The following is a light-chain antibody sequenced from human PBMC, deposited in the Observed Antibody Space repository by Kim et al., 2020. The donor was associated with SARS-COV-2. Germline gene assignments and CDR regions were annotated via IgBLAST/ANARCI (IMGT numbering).Light chain of an antibody. CDR3: SSYAGSSSLV. CDR1: SSDVGGYNY. J-gene: IGLJ3*02. CDR2: DVS. Sequence: GQSVTISCSGTSSDVGGYNYVSWYQQHPGKAPKLMLYDVSTRPSGVPDRFSGSKSGNTASLTVSGLQAEDEADYYCSSYAGSSSLVFGGGTQLTVL. V-gene: IGLV2-8*01.